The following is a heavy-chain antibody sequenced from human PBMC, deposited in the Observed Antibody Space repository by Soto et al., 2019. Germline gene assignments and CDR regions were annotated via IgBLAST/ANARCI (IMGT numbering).Heavy chain of an antibody. D-gene: IGHD6-19*01. Sequence: SETLSLTCTVSGGSISSSSYYWGWIRQPPGKGLEWIGSIYYSGSTYYNPSLKSRVTISVDTSKNQFSLKLSSVTAADTAVYYCARFDSSGWTAGYYFYGMDVWGQGTMVTVSS. CDR2: IYYSGST. V-gene: IGHV4-39*01. J-gene: IGHJ6*02. CDR3: ARFDSSGWTAGYYFYGMDV. CDR1: GGSISSSSYY.